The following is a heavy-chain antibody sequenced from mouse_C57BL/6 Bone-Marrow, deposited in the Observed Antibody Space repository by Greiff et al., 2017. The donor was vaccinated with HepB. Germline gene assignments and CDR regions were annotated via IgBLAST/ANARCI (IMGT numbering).Heavy chain of an antibody. J-gene: IGHJ4*01. Sequence: EESGPGLVKPSQSLSLTCSVTGYSITSGYYWNWIRQFPGNKLEWMGYISYDGSNNYNPSLKNRISITRDTSKNQFFLKLNSVTTEDTATYYCARGSSSGSDSYYYAMDYWGQGTSVTVSS. CDR1: GYSITSGYY. CDR2: ISYDGSN. D-gene: IGHD3-2*02. V-gene: IGHV3-6*01. CDR3: ARGSSSGSDSYYYAMDY.